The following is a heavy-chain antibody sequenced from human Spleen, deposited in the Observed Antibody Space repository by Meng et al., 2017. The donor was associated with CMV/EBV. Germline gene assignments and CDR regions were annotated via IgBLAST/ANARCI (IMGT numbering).Heavy chain of an antibody. Sequence: ASVKVSCKAPGYRFTDYYMHWVRQAPGRGLEWMGWLNPNTGVTIYAQKFQGRVTVTRDTSISTVYMELRRLRSDDTAVYYCARDLVGYDAFDVWGQGTMVTVSS. D-gene: IGHD3-22*01. V-gene: IGHV1-2*02. J-gene: IGHJ3*01. CDR2: LNPNTGVT. CDR3: ARDLVGYDAFDV. CDR1: GYRFTDYY.